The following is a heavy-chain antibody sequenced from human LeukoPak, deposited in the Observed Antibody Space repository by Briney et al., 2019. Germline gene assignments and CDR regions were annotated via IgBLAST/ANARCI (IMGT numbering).Heavy chain of an antibody. CDR1: GGSISGYY. J-gene: IGHJ4*02. D-gene: IGHD6-19*01. CDR3: ARSPLISSGWLGLDS. CDR2: IYNSGSL. Sequence: SETLSLTWTVAGGSISGYYWSWIRQAPGKGLEWIGYIYNSGSLNYNPSLKSRVTIAVDTSENQFSLKLTSVTAADTAVYYCARSPLISSGWLGLDSWGQGILVTVSS. V-gene: IGHV4-59*01.